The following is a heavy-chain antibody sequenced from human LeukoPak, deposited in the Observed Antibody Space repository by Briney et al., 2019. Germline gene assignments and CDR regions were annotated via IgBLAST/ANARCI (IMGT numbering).Heavy chain of an antibody. Sequence: GGSLRLSCAASGFTFSSYGMHWVRQAPGKGLEGVAVISYDGSNKYYGASVKGRFTISRDNSKNTLYLQMNSLRAEDTAVYYCAKSYGSGSFYPNWFDPWGQGTLVTVSS. J-gene: IGHJ5*02. D-gene: IGHD3-10*01. V-gene: IGHV3-30*18. CDR2: ISYDGSNK. CDR1: GFTFSSYG. CDR3: AKSYGSGSFYPNWFDP.